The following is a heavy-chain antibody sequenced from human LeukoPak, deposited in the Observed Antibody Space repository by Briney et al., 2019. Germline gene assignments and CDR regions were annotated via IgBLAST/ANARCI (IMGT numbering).Heavy chain of an antibody. V-gene: IGHV3-30*02. J-gene: IGHJ3*02. D-gene: IGHD6-13*01. CDR3: AKSFSYSSSSDAFDI. Sequence: GGSLRLSCAASGFSVSTFYMSWVRQAPGKGLEWVAFIRYDGSNKYYADSVKGRFTISRDNSKNTLYLQMNSLRAEDTAVYYCAKSFSYSSSSDAFDIWGQGTMVTVSS. CDR1: GFSVSTFY. CDR2: IRYDGSNK.